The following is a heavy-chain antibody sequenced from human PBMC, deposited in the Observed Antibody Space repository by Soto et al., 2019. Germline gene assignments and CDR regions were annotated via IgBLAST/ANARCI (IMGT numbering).Heavy chain of an antibody. D-gene: IGHD3-10*01. CDR1: GGTFSSYS. V-gene: IGHV1-69*13. J-gene: IGHJ6*02. Sequence: SVKVSCKASGGTFSSYSISWVLQAPGQGLEWMGGIIPIFGTANYAQKFQGRVTITADESTSTAYMELSSLRSEDTAVYYCARDRNYYGSGSYYNEERYYYYGMDVWGQGTTVTVSS. CDR3: ARDRNYYGSGSYYNEERYYYYGMDV. CDR2: IIPIFGTA.